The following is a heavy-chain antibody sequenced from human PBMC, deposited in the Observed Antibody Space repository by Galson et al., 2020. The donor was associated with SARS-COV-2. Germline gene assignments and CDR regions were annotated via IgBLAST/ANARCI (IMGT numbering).Heavy chain of an antibody. CDR2: ISSSGSTI. CDR3: ARDLFTMVRGVPVYYYYGMDV. J-gene: IGHJ6*02. CDR1: GFTFSDYY. Sequence: GESLKISCAASGFTFSDYYMSWIRQAPGKGLEWVSYISSSGSTIYYAHSVKGRFTISRDNAKNSLYLQMNSLRAEDTAVYYCARDLFTMVRGVPVYYYYGMDVWGQGTTVTVSS. D-gene: IGHD3-10*01. V-gene: IGHV3-11*01.